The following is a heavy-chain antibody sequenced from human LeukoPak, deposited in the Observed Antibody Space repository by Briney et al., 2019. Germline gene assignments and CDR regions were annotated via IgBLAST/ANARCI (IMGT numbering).Heavy chain of an antibody. Sequence: ASVKISCKSSGGPFDNYAINWVRQAPGQGLEWMGRIIPSLNRANYAQIRVTITADKSTATAYMELSGLRYEDTAVYYCARRTDRVDDAFDVWGQGAMVTVSS. CDR3: ARRTDRVDDAFDV. D-gene: IGHD3/OR15-3a*01. J-gene: IGHJ3*01. V-gene: IGHV1-69*04. CDR1: GGPFDNYA. CDR2: IIPSLNRA.